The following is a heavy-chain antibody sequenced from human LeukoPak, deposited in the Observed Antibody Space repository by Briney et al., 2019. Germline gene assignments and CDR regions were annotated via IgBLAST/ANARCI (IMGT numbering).Heavy chain of an antibody. CDR1: GFIFSRYG. Sequence: PGGSLRLSCAASGFIFSRYGMSWVRQAPGKGLEWVSTISGSGGTTYYGDSVKGRFIISRDNSKNTLYLQMNSLRAEDTAVYYCAKDVDGGSRYYYYYMDVWGKGTTVTVSS. J-gene: IGHJ6*03. D-gene: IGHD4-23*01. CDR3: AKDVDGGSRYYYYYMDV. CDR2: ISGSGGTT. V-gene: IGHV3-23*01.